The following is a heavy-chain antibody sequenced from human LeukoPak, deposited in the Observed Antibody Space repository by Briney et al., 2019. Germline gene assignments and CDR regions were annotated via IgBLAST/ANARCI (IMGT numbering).Heavy chain of an antibody. CDR3: ARSGLPTVAAKFDY. J-gene: IGHJ4*02. Sequence: SETLSLTCTVSGGSISSYYWSWIRQPPGKGLEWIGYIYYIGSTNYNPSLKSRVTISVDTSKNQFSLKLSSVTAADTAVYYCARSGLPTVAAKFDYWGQGTLVTVSS. CDR1: GGSISSYY. D-gene: IGHD2-15*01. V-gene: IGHV4-59*01. CDR2: IYYIGST.